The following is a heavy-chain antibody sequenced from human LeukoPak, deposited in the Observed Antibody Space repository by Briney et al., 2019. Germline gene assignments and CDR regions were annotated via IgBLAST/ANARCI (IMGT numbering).Heavy chain of an antibody. CDR2: INHSGST. V-gene: IGHV4-34*01. D-gene: IGHD2-21*02. CDR1: GGSFSGYY. Sequence: SETLSLTCAVYGGSFSGYYWSWIRQPPGKGLEWIGEINHSGSTNYNPSLKSRVTISVDTSKNQFSLKLSSVTAADTAVYYCARCGDSYAPYYYGMDVWGQGTTVTVSS. CDR3: ARCGDSYAPYYYGMDV. J-gene: IGHJ6*02.